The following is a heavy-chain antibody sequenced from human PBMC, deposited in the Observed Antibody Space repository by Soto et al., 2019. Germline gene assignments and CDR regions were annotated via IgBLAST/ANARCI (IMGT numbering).Heavy chain of an antibody. J-gene: IGHJ6*02. D-gene: IGHD3-10*01. V-gene: IGHV3-53*04. CDR2: LHSGGDT. CDR3: ARDVPYYYASRMDV. Sequence: EVQLVESGGGLVQPGGSLRLSCVASGIPVSSNYMTWVRQAPGKGLEWVSVLHSGGDTYYANSVKGRFTISRHDSTNTPFLQMNSLTAEDTAVYYCARDVPYYYASRMDVWGQGTTVTVSS. CDR1: GIPVSSNY.